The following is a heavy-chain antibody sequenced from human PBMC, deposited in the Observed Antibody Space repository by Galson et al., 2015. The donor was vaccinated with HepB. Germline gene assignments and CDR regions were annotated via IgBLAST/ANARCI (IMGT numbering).Heavy chain of an antibody. CDR2: INTNSRNI. D-gene: IGHD1-26*01. J-gene: IGHJ4*02. CDR1: GFTFDDFA. V-gene: IGHV3-9*01. Sequence: SLRLSCAASGFTFDDFAMHWVRQGPGKGLEWVSGINTNSRNIGYADSVKGRFTISRDNAKNSLYLQMDSLRPEDTAMYYCAKDMRKWELERFDGWGQGTLVTVSS. CDR3: AKDMRKWELERFDG.